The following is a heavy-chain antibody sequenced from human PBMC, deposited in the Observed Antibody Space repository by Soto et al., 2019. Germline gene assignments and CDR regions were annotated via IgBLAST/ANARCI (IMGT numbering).Heavy chain of an antibody. J-gene: IGHJ4*02. CDR3: ARDMSYNWNYLGPFDY. Sequence: QVQLVESGGGVVQPGRSLRLSCAASGFTFSSYAMHWVRQAPGKGLEWVAVISYDGSNKYYADSVKGRFTISRDNSKNTLYLQMNSLRAEDTAVYYCARDMSYNWNYLGPFDYWGQGTLVTVSS. CDR1: GFTFSSYA. CDR2: ISYDGSNK. D-gene: IGHD1-7*01. V-gene: IGHV3-30-3*01.